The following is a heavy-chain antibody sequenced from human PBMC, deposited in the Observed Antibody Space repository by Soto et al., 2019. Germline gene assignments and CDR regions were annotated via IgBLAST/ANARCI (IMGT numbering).Heavy chain of an antibody. Sequence: QEQLQESGPGLLKPSETLSLTCSVSGVSVSSGSYYWSWIRQPPGKALEWIGYIYYGGSTNYNPSLKSRVTISADTSKNQFSLKLTSVSAADTAVYYCASAVRTPDHRYYGMDVWGQGTTVTVSS. CDR3: ASAVRTPDHRYYGMDV. V-gene: IGHV4-61*01. J-gene: IGHJ6*02. D-gene: IGHD3-22*01. CDR2: IYYGGST. CDR1: GVSVSSGSYY.